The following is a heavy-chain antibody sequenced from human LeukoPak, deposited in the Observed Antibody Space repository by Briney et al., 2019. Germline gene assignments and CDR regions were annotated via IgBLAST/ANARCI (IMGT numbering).Heavy chain of an antibody. V-gene: IGHV4-31*03. CDR2: IYYSGST. Sequence: PSETLSLTCTVSGGSISSGGYYWSWIRQHPGKGLEWIGYIYYSGSTYYNPSLKSRVTKSVDTSKNQFSLKLSSVTAADTAVYYCARSIVVVAATPISWFDPWGQGTLVTVSS. J-gene: IGHJ5*02. CDR3: ARSIVVVAATPISWFDP. D-gene: IGHD2-15*01. CDR1: GGSISSGGYY.